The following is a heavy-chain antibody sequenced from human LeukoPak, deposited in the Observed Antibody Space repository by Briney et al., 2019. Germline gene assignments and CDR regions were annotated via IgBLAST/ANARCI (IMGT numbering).Heavy chain of an antibody. CDR3: ARGLRRTYYYGSGSGIYFDY. V-gene: IGHV4-34*01. Sequence: SETLSLTCAVYGGSFSGYYWSWIRQPPGKGLEWIGEINHSGSTNYNPSLKSRVTVSVDTSKNQFSLKLSSVTAADTAVYYCARGLRRTYYYGSGSGIYFDYWGQGTLVTVSS. CDR2: INHSGST. D-gene: IGHD3-10*01. J-gene: IGHJ4*02. CDR1: GGSFSGYY.